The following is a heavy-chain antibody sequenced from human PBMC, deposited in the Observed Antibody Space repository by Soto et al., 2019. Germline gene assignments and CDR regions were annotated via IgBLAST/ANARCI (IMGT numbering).Heavy chain of an antibody. CDR1: GGSISTNNW. CDR2: VYHSGST. J-gene: IGHJ4*02. Sequence: QVQLQESGPGLVNASGTLSLTCGVSGGSISTNNWWSWVRQTPGQGLEGIAEVYHSGSTNYNPSLMSRLTISVDKSKNQFSLRLTSVTAADSAVYYCARAKLCNTLSCPHSFDTWGQGTLVSVSS. V-gene: IGHV4-4*02. CDR3: ARAKLCNTLSCPHSFDT. D-gene: IGHD2-2*01.